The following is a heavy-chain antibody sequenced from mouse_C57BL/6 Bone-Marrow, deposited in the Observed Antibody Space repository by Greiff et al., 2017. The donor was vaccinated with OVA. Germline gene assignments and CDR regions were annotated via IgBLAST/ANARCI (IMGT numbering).Heavy chain of an antibody. J-gene: IGHJ2*01. Sequence: QVQLQQSGAELVMPGASVKLSCKASGYTFTSYWMHWVKQRPGQGLEWIGEIDPSDSYTNYNQKFKGKSTLTVDKSSSTAYMQLSSLTSEDSAVYYCARKGKFRRFDYWGQGTTLTVSS. CDR1: GYTFTSYW. V-gene: IGHV1-69*01. CDR2: IDPSDSYT. D-gene: IGHD2-1*01. CDR3: ARKGKFRRFDY.